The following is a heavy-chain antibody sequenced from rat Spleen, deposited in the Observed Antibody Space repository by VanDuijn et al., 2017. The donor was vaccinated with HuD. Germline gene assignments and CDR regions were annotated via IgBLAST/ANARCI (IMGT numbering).Heavy chain of an antibody. CDR3: AREYYSSPDY. CDR2: IWTGGST. D-gene: IGHD1-2*01. J-gene: IGHJ2*01. CDR1: GFSLTSYG. V-gene: IGHV2-77*01. Sequence: QVQMKETGPGLVQTTQTLSVTCTVSGFSLTSYGVHWVRQAPGKGLEWMGVIWTGGSTAYNSLLKSRLSISRDTSKSQVFLKMNSLQTEDTATYYCAREYYSSPDYWGQGVMVTVSS.